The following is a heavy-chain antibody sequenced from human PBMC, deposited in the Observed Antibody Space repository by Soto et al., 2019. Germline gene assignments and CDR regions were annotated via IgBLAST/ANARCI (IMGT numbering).Heavy chain of an antibody. V-gene: IGHV3-23*01. J-gene: IGHJ3*02. CDR1: GFTFSSYV. CDR3: AKEYCSITSCYYDAFDI. CDR2: ISGSGGST. D-gene: IGHD2-2*01. Sequence: GGSLRLSCAASGFTFSSYVMSWVRQAPGKGLEWVSAISGSGGSTYYADSVKGRFTISRDNSKNTLYLQMNSLRAEDTAVYYCAKEYCSITSCYYDAFDISGQGTMVTVS.